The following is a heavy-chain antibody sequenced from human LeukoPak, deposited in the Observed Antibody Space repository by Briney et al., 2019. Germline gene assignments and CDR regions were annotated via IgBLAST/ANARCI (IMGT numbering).Heavy chain of an antibody. D-gene: IGHD2-2*01. Sequence: HPGGSLRLPCAASGFTFSNDWMCWVRQAPGKGLEWVANINQDESKKYYADSVKGRFTISRDNAKNSLYLQMSSLTAEDTAIYYCARDHAYRADYWGQGTLVTVSS. CDR2: INQDESKK. CDR1: GFTFSNDW. CDR3: ARDHAYRADY. V-gene: IGHV3-7*01. J-gene: IGHJ4*02.